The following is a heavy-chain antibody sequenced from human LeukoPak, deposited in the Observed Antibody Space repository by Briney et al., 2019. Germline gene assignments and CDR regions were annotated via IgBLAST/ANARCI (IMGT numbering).Heavy chain of an antibody. J-gene: IGHJ4*02. CDR1: GFTFSSYA. CDR2: ISGSGGST. CDR3: AKKYDILTGPNYFDY. Sequence: YPGGSLRLSCAASGFTFSSYAMSWVRQAPGKGLAWVSAISGSGGSTYYANSVKGRFTISRDNSKNTLYLQMNSLRAEDTAVYYCAKKYDILTGPNYFDYWGQGTLVTVSS. D-gene: IGHD3-9*01. V-gene: IGHV3-23*01.